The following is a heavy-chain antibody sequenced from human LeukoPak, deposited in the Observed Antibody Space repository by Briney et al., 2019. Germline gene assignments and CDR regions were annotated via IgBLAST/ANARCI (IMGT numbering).Heavy chain of an antibody. CDR2: IKQDGSEK. CDR3: AKATLTGTKKPLDY. CDR1: GFTFSSYW. V-gene: IGHV3-7*05. D-gene: IGHD1-7*01. Sequence: PGGSLRLSCAASGFTFSSYWMSWVRQAPGEGLEWVANIKQDGSEKYYVDSVTGRFTISRDNAKNSLYLQMNSLRAEDTAVYYCAKATLTGTKKPLDYWGQGTLVTVSS. J-gene: IGHJ4*02.